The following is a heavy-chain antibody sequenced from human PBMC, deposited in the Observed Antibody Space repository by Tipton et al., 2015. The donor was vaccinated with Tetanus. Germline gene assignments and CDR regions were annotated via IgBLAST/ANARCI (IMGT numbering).Heavy chain of an antibody. CDR2: ISSRSSTV. CDR1: GFTFSSHN. D-gene: IGHD2-2*01. V-gene: IGHV3-48*02. J-gene: IGHJ4*02. Sequence: GSLRLSCAASGFTFSSHNMNWVRQAPGKGLEWVAYISSRSSTVDYADSVKGRFTVSRDNDKNSLFLQVNSLRDDDTAVYYCARDNASRKTVVVIPAAYDYWGQGTLVTVSS. CDR3: ARDNASRKTVVVIPAAYDY.